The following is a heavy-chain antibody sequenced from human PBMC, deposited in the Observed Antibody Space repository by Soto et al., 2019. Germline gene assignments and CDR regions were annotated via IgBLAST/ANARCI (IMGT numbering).Heavy chain of an antibody. CDR1: GFTFSSYS. Sequence: EVQLVESGGGLVKPGGSPRLSCAASGFTFSSYSMNWVRQAPGKGLEWVSSISSSSSYIYYADSVKGRFTISRDNAKNSLYLHMNSLRAEDTAVYYCARGYHYYDSSGYDKWDAFDIWGQGTMVTVSS. CDR2: ISSSSSYI. J-gene: IGHJ3*02. D-gene: IGHD3-22*01. CDR3: ARGYHYYDSSGYDKWDAFDI. V-gene: IGHV3-21*01.